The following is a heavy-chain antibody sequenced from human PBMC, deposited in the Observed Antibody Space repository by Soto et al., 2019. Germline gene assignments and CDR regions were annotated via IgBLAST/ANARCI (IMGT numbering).Heavy chain of an antibody. J-gene: IGHJ6*02. CDR1: GYTFTGYY. Sequence: GASVKVSCKASGYTFTGYYMHWVRQAPGQGLEWMGWINPNIGGTNYAQKFQGWVTMTRDTSISTAYMELSRLRSDDTAVYYCATTTAAGTTEPRGGYYYGMDVWGQGTTVTGSS. CDR2: INPNIGGT. D-gene: IGHD6-13*01. CDR3: ATTTAAGTTEPRGGYYYGMDV. V-gene: IGHV1-2*04.